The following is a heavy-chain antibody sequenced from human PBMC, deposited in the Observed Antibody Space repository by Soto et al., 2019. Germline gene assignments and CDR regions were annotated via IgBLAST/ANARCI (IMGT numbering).Heavy chain of an antibody. CDR1: GGSISSGGYY. CDR2: IYYSGST. D-gene: IGHD5-18*01. J-gene: IGHJ6*02. Sequence: QVQLQESGPGLVKPSQTLSLTCTVSGGSISSGGYYWSWIRQHPGKGLEWIGYIYYSGSTYYNPSLKSRVTIAVDTSKTQFSLKLSSVTAADTAVYYCARDTHHSHVDKAMAPVNGMDVWGQGTTVTVSS. CDR3: ARDTHHSHVDKAMAPVNGMDV. V-gene: IGHV4-31*03.